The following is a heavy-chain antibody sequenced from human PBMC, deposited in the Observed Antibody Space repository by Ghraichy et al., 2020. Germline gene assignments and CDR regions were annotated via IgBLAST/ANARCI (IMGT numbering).Heavy chain of an antibody. J-gene: IGHJ4*02. CDR2: IYYSGST. CDR1: AGSISSIYSY. Sequence: SETLSLTCTVSAGSISSIYSYWGWIRQSPRKGLEWIGSIYYSGSTYYNPSLKSRVTISVDTSENQFSLRLSSVTAADTAVYFCATDYYASSGYPYWGQGTLVTVSS. CDR3: ATDYYASSGYPY. D-gene: IGHD3-22*01. V-gene: IGHV4-39*01.